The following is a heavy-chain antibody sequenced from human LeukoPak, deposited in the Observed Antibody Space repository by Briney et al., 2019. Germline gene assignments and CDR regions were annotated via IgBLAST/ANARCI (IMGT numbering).Heavy chain of an antibody. D-gene: IGHD3-10*01. CDR1: GYSFTSYW. Sequence: PGESLKISCKGSGYSFTSYWIGWVRQMPGKGREWMGIIYPGDSDTRYSPSFQGQVTISADKSISSAYLQWSSLNASDTAIYYCARSMVRGAPYYFDYWGQGTLVTVSS. CDR3: ARSMVRGAPYYFDY. CDR2: IYPGDSDT. J-gene: IGHJ4*02. V-gene: IGHV5-51*01.